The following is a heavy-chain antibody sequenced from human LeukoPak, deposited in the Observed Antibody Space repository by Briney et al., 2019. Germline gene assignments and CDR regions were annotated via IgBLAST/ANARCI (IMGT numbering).Heavy chain of an antibody. CDR3: ATQRGSYLWGTDFDY. CDR2: INPNSGDT. CDR1: GYTFTGYY. V-gene: IGHV1-2*02. D-gene: IGHD3-16*01. Sequence: GASVTVSCKASGYTFTGYYMHWVRQAPGQGLEWMGWINPNSGDTKYAQKFQGRVTMTRDTSISTAYMELSRLRSDDTAVYYCATQRGSYLWGTDFDYWGQATLVTVSS. J-gene: IGHJ4*02.